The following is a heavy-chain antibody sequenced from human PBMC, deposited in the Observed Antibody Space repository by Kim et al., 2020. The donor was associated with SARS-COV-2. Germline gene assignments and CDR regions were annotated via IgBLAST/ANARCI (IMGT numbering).Heavy chain of an antibody. Sequence: GGSLRLSCAASGFTFSSYSMNWVRQAPGKGLEWVSSISSSSSYIYYADSVKGRFTISRDNAKNSLYLQMNSLRAEDTAVYYCAREAGATGVHYYYYGMDVWGQGTTVTVSS. CDR3: AREAGATGVHYYYYGMDV. D-gene: IGHD5-12*01. CDR2: ISSSSSYI. V-gene: IGHV3-21*01. J-gene: IGHJ6*02. CDR1: GFTFSSYS.